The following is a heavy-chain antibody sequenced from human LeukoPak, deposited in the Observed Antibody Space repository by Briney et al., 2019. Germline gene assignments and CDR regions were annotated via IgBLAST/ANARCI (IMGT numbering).Heavy chain of an antibody. CDR2: ISGSGGST. CDR1: GFTFSSYG. Sequence: PGGTLRLSCAASGFTFSSYGMSWVRQAPGKGLEWVSAISGSGGSTYYADSVKGRFTISRDNSKNTLYLQMNSLRAEDTAVYYCARDRGSHFPVSNFDYWGQGTLVTVSS. D-gene: IGHD2/OR15-2a*01. V-gene: IGHV3-23*01. CDR3: ARDRGSHFPVSNFDY. J-gene: IGHJ4*02.